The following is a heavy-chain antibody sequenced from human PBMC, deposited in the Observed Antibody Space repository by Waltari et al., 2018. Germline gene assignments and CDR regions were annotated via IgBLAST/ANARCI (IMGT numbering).Heavy chain of an antibody. D-gene: IGHD6-13*01. Sequence: EVQLVESGGGLVQPGRSLRLSCAASGFTFDDYAMHWVRQAPGKGLEWVSGISWNRGSIGYADSVKGRFTISRDNAKNSLYLQMNSLRAEDTALYYCARLIAAAGPDYWGQGTLVTVSS. CDR1: GFTFDDYA. V-gene: IGHV3-9*01. J-gene: IGHJ4*02. CDR2: ISWNRGSI. CDR3: ARLIAAAGPDY.